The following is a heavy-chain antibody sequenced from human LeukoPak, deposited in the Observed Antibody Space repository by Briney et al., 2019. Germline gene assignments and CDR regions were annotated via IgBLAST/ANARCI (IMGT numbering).Heavy chain of an antibody. J-gene: IGHJ4*02. CDR1: GGTFSSYG. CDR2: IIPIFGTA. Sequence: GSSVKVSCKASGGTFSSYGISWVRQAPGQGLEWMGGIIPIFGTANYAQKFQGRVTITADESTSTAYMELSSLRSEDTAVYYCARDYGSTSRSHYYWGQGTLVTVSS. V-gene: IGHV1-69*01. CDR3: ARDYGSTSRSHYY. D-gene: IGHD2-2*01.